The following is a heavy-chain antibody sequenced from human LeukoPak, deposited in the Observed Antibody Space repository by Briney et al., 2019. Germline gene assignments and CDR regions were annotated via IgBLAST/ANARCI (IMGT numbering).Heavy chain of an antibody. J-gene: IGHJ4*02. V-gene: IGHV4-61*02. CDR2: IYTSGST. D-gene: IGHD2-2*01. CDR1: GGSISSGSYY. CDR3: AAQPAVVVPAANFDY. Sequence: SETLSLTCTVSGGSISSGSYYWSWIRQPAGKGLEWIGRIYTSGSTNYNPSLKSRVTISVDTSKNQFSLKLSSVTAADTAVYYCAAQPAVVVPAANFDYWGQGTLVTVSS.